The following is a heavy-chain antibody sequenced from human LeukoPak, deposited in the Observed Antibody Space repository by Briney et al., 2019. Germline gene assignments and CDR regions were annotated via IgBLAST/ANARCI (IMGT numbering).Heavy chain of an antibody. CDR3: AKDHRGMATTGDFDY. Sequence: GGSLRLSCAASGFTFSSYGMHWVRQAPGKGLEWVAVISYDGSNKYYADSVKGRFTISRDNSKNTLYLQMNSLRAEDTAVYYCAKDHRGMATTGDFDYWGQGTLVTVSS. V-gene: IGHV3-30*18. CDR2: ISYDGSNK. J-gene: IGHJ4*02. CDR1: GFTFSSYG. D-gene: IGHD5-24*01.